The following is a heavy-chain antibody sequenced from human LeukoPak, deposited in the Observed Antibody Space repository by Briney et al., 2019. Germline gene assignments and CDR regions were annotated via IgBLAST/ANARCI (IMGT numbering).Heavy chain of an antibody. Sequence: PSETLSLTCSVSGASISGITYYWCWIRQPPGKGLEWIGSIYYTGSTYYNPSLKSRVTISVDTSKNQFSLKLSSVTAADTAVYYCARRGGSGRAFDYWGQGTLVTVSS. V-gene: IGHV4-39*01. CDR3: ARRGGSGRAFDY. CDR1: GASISGITYY. D-gene: IGHD1-26*01. CDR2: IYYTGST. J-gene: IGHJ4*02.